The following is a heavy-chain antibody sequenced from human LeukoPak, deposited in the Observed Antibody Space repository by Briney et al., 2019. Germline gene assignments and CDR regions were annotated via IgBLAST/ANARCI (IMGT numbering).Heavy chain of an antibody. D-gene: IGHD3-10*01. J-gene: IGHJ4*02. V-gene: IGHV3-49*04. CDR2: IRGKTYGGTT. CDR3: TTYLGVMDLSYLQY. CDR1: GFTFGDYA. Sequence: PGRSLRLSCTASGFTFGDYAMNWVRQAPGKGLEWVGFIRGKTYGGTTEYAASVKGRFTISRDDSKSIAYLQMNSLKTEDTAVYYCTTYLGVMDLSYLQYWGQGTLVTVSS.